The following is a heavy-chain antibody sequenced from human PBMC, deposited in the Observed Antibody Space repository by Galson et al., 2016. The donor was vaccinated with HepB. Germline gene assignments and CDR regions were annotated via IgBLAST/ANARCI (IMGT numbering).Heavy chain of an antibody. D-gene: IGHD3-16*01. CDR3: LKVPVRGGLVTHGVYYFDA. Sequence: SLRLSCAASGFTFARFAMTWVRQGPPKGLVWVSSVSGSGGSTYYSDSLKGRFTISRDNSKNPVYLEMQSLSADDTALYFCLKVPVRGGLVTHGVYYFDAWGQGTLVTVSS. J-gene: IGHJ4*02. CDR1: GFTFARFA. CDR2: VSGSGGST. V-gene: IGHV3-23*01.